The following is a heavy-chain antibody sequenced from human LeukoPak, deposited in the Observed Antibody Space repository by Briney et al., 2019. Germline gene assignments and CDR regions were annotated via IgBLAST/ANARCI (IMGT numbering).Heavy chain of an antibody. Sequence: SETLSLTCAVYGGSFSGYYWSWIRQPPGKGLEWNGEINHSGSTNYNPSLKSRVTISVDTSKNQFSLKLSSVTAADTAVYYCARGRGNIVVVPAAKLDYWGQGTLVTVSS. J-gene: IGHJ4*02. CDR3: ARGRGNIVVVPAAKLDY. V-gene: IGHV4-34*01. D-gene: IGHD2-2*01. CDR1: GGSFSGYY. CDR2: INHSGST.